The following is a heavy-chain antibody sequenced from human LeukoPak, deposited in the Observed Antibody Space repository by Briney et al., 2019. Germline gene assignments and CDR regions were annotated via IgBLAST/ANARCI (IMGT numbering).Heavy chain of an antibody. D-gene: IGHD1-1*01. CDR2: INPSGGTT. V-gene: IGHV1-46*01. CDR3: ARAANWHDDDWFDP. J-gene: IGHJ5*02. Sequence: ASVKVSCKASGYTFTSYYMHWVRQAPGQGLEWMGIINPSGGTTSSAQKFQGRVTMTRNTSISTAYMELSSLRSEDTAVYYCARAANWHDDDWFDPWGQGTLVTVSS. CDR1: GYTFTSYY.